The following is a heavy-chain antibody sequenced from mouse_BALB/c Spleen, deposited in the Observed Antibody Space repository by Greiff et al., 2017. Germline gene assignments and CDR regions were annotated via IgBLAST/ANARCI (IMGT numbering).Heavy chain of an antibody. D-gene: IGHD1-1*01. V-gene: IGHV1-14*01. J-gene: IGHJ4*01. CDR1: GYTFTSYV. Sequence: EVKLMESGPELVKPGASVKMSCKASGYTFTSYVMHWVKQKPGQGLEWIGYINPYNDGTKYNEKFKGKATLTSDKSSSTAYMQLNSLTSEDSAVYYCARGITTVVAYGAMDYWGQGTSVTVSS. CDR3: ARGITTVVAYGAMDY. CDR2: INPYNDGT.